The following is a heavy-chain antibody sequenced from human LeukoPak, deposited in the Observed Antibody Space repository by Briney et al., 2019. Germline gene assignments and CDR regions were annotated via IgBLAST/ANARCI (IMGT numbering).Heavy chain of an antibody. CDR3: ARDQGYTYAVGY. CDR1: GFTFSNYW. CDR2: INGDGIST. J-gene: IGHJ4*02. D-gene: IGHD5-18*01. V-gene: IGHV3-74*01. Sequence: GGSLRLSCAASGFTFSNYWMRWVRQAPGKGLVWVSRINGDGISTGYADSVKGRFTISRDNAKNTLYLQMNSLRAEDTAVYYCARDQGYTYAVGYWGQGTLVTVSS.